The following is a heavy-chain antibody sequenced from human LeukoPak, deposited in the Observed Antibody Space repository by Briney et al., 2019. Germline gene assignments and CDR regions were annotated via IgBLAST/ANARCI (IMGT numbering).Heavy chain of an antibody. Sequence: PETLSLTCAVYGGSFSGYYWSWIRQPPGKGLEWIGEINHSGSTNYNPSLKSRVTISVDTSKNQFSLKLSSVTAADTAVYYCARGGEGYYYGSGSYYTIYWGQGTLVTVSS. CDR1: GGSFSGYY. V-gene: IGHV4-34*01. CDR2: INHSGST. J-gene: IGHJ4*02. CDR3: ARGGEGYYYGSGSYYTIY. D-gene: IGHD3-10*01.